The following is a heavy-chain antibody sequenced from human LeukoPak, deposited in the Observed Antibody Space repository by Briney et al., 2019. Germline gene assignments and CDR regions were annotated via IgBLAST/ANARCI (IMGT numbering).Heavy chain of an antibody. J-gene: IGHJ6*03. D-gene: IGHD1-26*01. V-gene: IGHV3-74*01. Sequence: GGSLRLSCAASGFTFSSYAMHWVRQAPGKGLEWVSAISGSGGSTSYADSVKGRFTISRDNAKNTLYLQMNSLRAEDTAAYYCARAPSFGSYYYYYMDVWGKGTTVTVSS. CDR3: ARAPSFGSYYYYYMDV. CDR1: GFTFSSYA. CDR2: ISGSGGST.